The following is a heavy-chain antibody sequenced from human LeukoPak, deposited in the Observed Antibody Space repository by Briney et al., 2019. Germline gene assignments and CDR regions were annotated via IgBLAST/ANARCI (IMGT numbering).Heavy chain of an antibody. CDR1: GYSISSGYY. J-gene: IGHJ5*02. V-gene: IGHV4-38-2*01. Sequence: PSETLSLTCAVSGYSISSGYYWGWIRQPPGKGLEWIGSIYHSGSTYYNPSLKSRVTISVDTSKNQFPLKLSSVTAADTAVYYCARTGKQTTVLNWFDPWGQGTLVTVSS. CDR3: ARTGKQTTVLNWFDP. CDR2: IYHSGST. D-gene: IGHD4-11*01.